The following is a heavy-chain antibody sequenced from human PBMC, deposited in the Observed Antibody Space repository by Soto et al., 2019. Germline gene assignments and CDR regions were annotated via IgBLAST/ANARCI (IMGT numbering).Heavy chain of an antibody. Sequence: QVHLLQSGAEVKKPGSSVKVSCTASGGSFTRYSLSWVRQAPGQGIEWVGGIVPLFGTTNYAQRFQGRVKITADESTSPASMELSRLASDDPAVYSCARPEERGYSSGHHYYYALAVWGQGTSGTVTS. J-gene: IGHJ6*02. CDR2: IVPLFGTT. V-gene: IGHV1-69*01. CDR1: GGSFTRYS. D-gene: IGHD3-22*01. CDR3: ARPEERGYSSGHHYYYALAV.